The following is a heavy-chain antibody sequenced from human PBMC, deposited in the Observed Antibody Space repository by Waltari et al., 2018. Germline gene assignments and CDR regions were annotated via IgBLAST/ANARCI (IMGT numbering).Heavy chain of an antibody. CDR3: ARDSYYDILTGYYLFDY. CDR1: GGSFSGYY. Sequence: QVQLQQWGAGLWKPSETLSLTCAVYGGSFSGYYWSWMRQPPGKGLEWIGEINHSGSTNYNPSLKSRVTISVDTSKNQFSLKLSSVTAADTAVYYCARDSYYDILTGYYLFDYWGQGTLVTVSS. CDR2: INHSGST. D-gene: IGHD3-9*01. V-gene: IGHV4-34*01. J-gene: IGHJ4*02.